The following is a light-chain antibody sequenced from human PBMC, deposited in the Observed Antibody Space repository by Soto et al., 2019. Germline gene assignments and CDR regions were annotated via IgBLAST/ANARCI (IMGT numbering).Light chain of an antibody. CDR1: QSIRSW. V-gene: IGKV1-5*03. Sequence: DIQMTQFPSTLSASVGDRVTITCRASQSIRSWLAWYQQKPGKAPNLLIYTDSSLPSGVPSRFSGSGYGTEFTLTVSSLQPDDIATYYCQQYDSDSTFGGGPKVQIK. J-gene: IGKJ4*01. CDR2: TDS. CDR3: QQYDSDST.